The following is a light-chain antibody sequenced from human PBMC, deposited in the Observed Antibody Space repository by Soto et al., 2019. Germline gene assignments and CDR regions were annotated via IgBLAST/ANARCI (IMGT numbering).Light chain of an antibody. CDR2: GAS. V-gene: IGKV3-20*01. CDR1: QSVSSSY. J-gene: IGKJ2*01. CDR3: QQYGSSSQT. Sequence: IVLTQSPGTLSLSPGERATLSCRASQSVSSSYLAWYQQKPGQAPRLLIYGASNRATGIPDRFSGSGSGTDFTLTISRLEPEDFAVYYCQQYGSSSQTFGQGTKLEIK.